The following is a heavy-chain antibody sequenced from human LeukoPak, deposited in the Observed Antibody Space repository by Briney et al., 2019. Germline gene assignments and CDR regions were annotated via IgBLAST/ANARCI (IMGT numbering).Heavy chain of an antibody. CDR2: IYYSGST. CDR3: ATISYGSHGMDV. J-gene: IGHJ6*02. CDR1: GGSISSSSTYY. Sequence: SETLSLTCTVSGGSISSSSTYYWGWIRQPPGKGLEWIGSIYYSGSTYYNPSLKSRVTISVDTSKYQFSLKLGSVTAADTAVYYCATISYGSHGMDVWGQGTTVIVSS. D-gene: IGHD3-10*01. V-gene: IGHV4-39*01.